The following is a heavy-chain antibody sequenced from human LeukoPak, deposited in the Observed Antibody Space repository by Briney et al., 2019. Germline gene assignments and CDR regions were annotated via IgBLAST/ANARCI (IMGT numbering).Heavy chain of an antibody. Sequence: SETLSLTCSVSGGSISRSSYYWGWIRQSPGEGLEWIGSIYYGGSAYYNTSLKSRVSISVDTSKNQLSLKLSSVTAADTAVYYCARQDLRGATYSSGHFEAFDSWGQGTMVTVSS. CDR1: GGSISRSSYY. V-gene: IGHV4-39*01. D-gene: IGHD6-19*01. CDR2: IYYGGSA. J-gene: IGHJ3*02. CDR3: ARQDLRGATYSSGHFEAFDS.